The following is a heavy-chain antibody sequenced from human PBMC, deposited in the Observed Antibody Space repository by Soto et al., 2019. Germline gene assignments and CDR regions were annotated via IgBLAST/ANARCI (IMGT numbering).Heavy chain of an antibody. CDR2: IYYSGST. CDR3: ATSTIFGKAFDY. V-gene: IGHV4-30-4*01. Sequence: SETLSLTCTVSGGSISSGDYYWSWIRQPPGKGLEWIGYIYYSGSTYYNPSLKSRVTISVDTSKNQFSLKLSSVTAADTAVYYCATSTIFGKAFDYWGQGTLVTVSS. CDR1: GGSISSGDYY. D-gene: IGHD3-3*01. J-gene: IGHJ4*02.